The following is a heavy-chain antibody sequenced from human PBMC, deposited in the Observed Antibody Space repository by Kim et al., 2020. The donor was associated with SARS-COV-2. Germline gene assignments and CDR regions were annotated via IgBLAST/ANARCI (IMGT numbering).Heavy chain of an antibody. CDR1: GFTFSSYA. J-gene: IGHJ4*01. CDR2: ISYDGSNK. D-gene: IGHD1-26*01. V-gene: IGHV3-30-3*01. CDR3: ARIIIVVSTNCRYYFDY. Sequence: GGSLRLSCAASGFTFSSYAMHWVRRAPGKGLEWVAVISYDGSNKYYADSVKGRFTISRDNSKNTLYLQMNSLSAEDTAVYYCARIIIVVSTNCRYYFDY.